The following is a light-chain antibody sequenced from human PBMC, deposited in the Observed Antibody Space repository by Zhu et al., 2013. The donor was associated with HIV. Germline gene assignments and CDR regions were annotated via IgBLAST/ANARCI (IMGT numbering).Light chain of an antibody. Sequence: EIVLTQSPATLSFSPGESATLSCRTNKTIRNNYLAWYQHKPGRPPSLLIYDASSRATGTPDRFNGGGSGTDFTLTITTLEADDSAVYYCQQFGSSPLYSFGQGTKLKIK. CDR3: QQFGSSPLYS. CDR1: KTIRNNY. CDR2: DAS. J-gene: IGKJ2*03. V-gene: IGKV3-20*01.